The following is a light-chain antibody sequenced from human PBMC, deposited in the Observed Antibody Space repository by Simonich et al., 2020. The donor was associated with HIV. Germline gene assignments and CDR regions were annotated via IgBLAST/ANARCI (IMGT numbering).Light chain of an antibody. CDR1: QSISSW. Sequence: DIHMTQSPSTLSASVGDRVTITCRASQSISSWLAWYQQKPGKAPNLLIYKASTLESGVPSRFSGSGFGTDFTLTISSLQPQDFATYYCQQANAFPYTFGQGTKLEIK. J-gene: IGKJ2*01. V-gene: IGKV1-5*03. CDR3: QQANAFPYT. CDR2: KAS.